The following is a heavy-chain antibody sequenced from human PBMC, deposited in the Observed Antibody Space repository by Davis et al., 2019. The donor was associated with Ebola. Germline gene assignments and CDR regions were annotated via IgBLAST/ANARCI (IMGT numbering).Heavy chain of an antibody. J-gene: IGHJ3*02. CDR3: ARDPSSLSRYCSSTSCYLGNAFDI. CDR2: ISSSGSTI. Sequence: PGGSLRLSCAASGFTFSSYEMNWVRQAPGKGLEWVSYISSSGSTIYYADSVKGRFTISRDNAKNSLYLQMNSLRAEDTAVYYCARDPSSLSRYCSSTSCYLGNAFDIWGQGTMVTVSS. D-gene: IGHD2-2*01. CDR1: GFTFSSYE. V-gene: IGHV3-48*03.